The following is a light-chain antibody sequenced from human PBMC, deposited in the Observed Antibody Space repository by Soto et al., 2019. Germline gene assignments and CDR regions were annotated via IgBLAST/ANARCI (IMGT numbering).Light chain of an antibody. CDR3: HHHYITPTT. Sequence: DIVMTQSPDSLAVPLGERVSINGRSSRSVLNSSNKRNNITWFQQKPRQPPRLLIYWASTREVGVPDRFSGSGSVTDFTLTINHLQAADVEVYCYHHHYITPTTFGQGTKVEIK. V-gene: IGKV4-1*01. CDR1: RSVLNSSNKRNN. CDR2: WAS. J-gene: IGKJ1*01.